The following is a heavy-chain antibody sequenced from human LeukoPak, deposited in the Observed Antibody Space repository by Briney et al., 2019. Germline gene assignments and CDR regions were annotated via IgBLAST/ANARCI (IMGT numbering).Heavy chain of an antibody. CDR2: FDPEDGET. Sequence: ASVKVSCKVSGYTLTELSMHWVRQAPGKGLEWMGGFDPEDGETIYAQKFQGRVTMTEDTSTDTAYMELSSLRSEDTAVYYCARWDCGGDCGGYYYGMDVWGQGTTVTVSS. D-gene: IGHD2-21*02. CDR1: GYTLTELS. J-gene: IGHJ6*02. CDR3: ARWDCGGDCGGYYYGMDV. V-gene: IGHV1-24*01.